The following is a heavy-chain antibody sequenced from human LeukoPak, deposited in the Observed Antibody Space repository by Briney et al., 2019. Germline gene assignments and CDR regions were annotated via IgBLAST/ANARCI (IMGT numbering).Heavy chain of an antibody. CDR1: GGTFSSYA. V-gene: IGHV1-69*13. CDR2: IIPIFGTA. CDR3: ARAVTIFGVVIKSWFDP. Sequence: SVKVSCKASGGTFSSYAISWVRQAPGQGLEWMGGIIPIFGTANYAQKFQGRVTITADESTSTAYMELSSLRSEDTAVYYCARAVTIFGVVIKSWFDPWGQGSLVTVSS. D-gene: IGHD3-3*01. J-gene: IGHJ5*02.